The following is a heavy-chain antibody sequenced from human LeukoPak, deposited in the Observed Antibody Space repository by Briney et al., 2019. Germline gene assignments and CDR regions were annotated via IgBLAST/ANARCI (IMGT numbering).Heavy chain of an antibody. CDR3: ARKVYSSGWYDRDY. Sequence: ASVKVSCKASGYTFTSYGISWVRQAPGQGLEWMGWISAYNGNTNYAQKLQGRVTMTTDTSTSTAYMELRSLRSDDTAVYYCARKVYSSGWYDRDYWGQGTRVTVSS. V-gene: IGHV1-18*01. CDR1: GYTFTSYG. CDR2: ISAYNGNT. J-gene: IGHJ4*02. D-gene: IGHD6-19*01.